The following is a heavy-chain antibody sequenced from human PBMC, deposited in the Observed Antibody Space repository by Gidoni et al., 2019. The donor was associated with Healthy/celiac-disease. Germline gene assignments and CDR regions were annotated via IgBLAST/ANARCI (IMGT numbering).Heavy chain of an antibody. Sequence: QVQLQQWGAGLLKPSETLSLTCAVYGGSFSGYYWSWIRQPPGKGLEWIGENNHSGSTNYNPSPQNRGTTSSEPSTNHFSPMLRSFAAAATAVYYCARGQQGAKYYYYYGMDVWGQGTTVTVSS. CDR3: ARGQQGAKYYYYYGMDV. D-gene: IGHD2-2*01. CDR1: GGSFSGYY. CDR2: NNHSGST. J-gene: IGHJ6*02. V-gene: IGHV4-34*01.